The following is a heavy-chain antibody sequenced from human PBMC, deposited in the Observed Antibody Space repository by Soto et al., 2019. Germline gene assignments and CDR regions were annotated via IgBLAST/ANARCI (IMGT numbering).Heavy chain of an antibody. J-gene: IGHJ3*02. Sequence: SVKVSCKASGGTFSSYAISWVRQAPGQGLEWMGGIIPIFGTANYARKFQGRVTITADESTSTAYMELSSLRSEDTAVYYCARSTYYYDSSGPRGVAFDIWGQGTMVTVSS. CDR1: GGTFSSYA. CDR2: IIPIFGTA. D-gene: IGHD3-22*01. CDR3: ARSTYYYDSSGPRGVAFDI. V-gene: IGHV1-69*13.